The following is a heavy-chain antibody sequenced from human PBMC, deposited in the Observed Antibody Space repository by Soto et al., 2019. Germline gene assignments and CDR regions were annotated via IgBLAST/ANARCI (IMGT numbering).Heavy chain of an antibody. CDR2: VYPRDSDA. J-gene: IGHJ4*02. CDR1: GYIFIDYW. CDR3: AKKTLYCSSTSCRAPFDY. Sequence: PGESLKISCKASGYIFIDYWIGWVRQMPGKGLEWMGIVYPRDSDARYSPSFQGQVTISADRSTGTAFLQWRSLKASDTAVYYCAKKTLYCSSTSCRAPFDYWGQGTLVTVSS. D-gene: IGHD2-2*01. V-gene: IGHV5-51*01.